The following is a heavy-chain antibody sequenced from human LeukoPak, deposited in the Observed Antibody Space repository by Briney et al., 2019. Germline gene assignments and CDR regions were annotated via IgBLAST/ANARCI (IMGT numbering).Heavy chain of an antibody. J-gene: IGHJ4*02. D-gene: IGHD4-17*01. Sequence: GGSLRLSCAASGFTVNSNYMSWVRQAPGKGLEWVSAISGSGGSTYYADSVRGRFTISRDNSKNTLYLQMNSLRAEDTAVYYCAKEGTVSETVFDYWGQGTLVTVSS. CDR1: GFTVNSNY. V-gene: IGHV3-23*01. CDR2: ISGSGGST. CDR3: AKEGTVSETVFDY.